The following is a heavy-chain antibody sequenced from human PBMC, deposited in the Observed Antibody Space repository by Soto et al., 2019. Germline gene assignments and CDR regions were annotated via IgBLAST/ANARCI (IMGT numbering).Heavy chain of an antibody. V-gene: IGHV3-21*01. CDR1: GFTFSSYS. D-gene: IGHD3-9*01. J-gene: IGHJ4*02. CDR3: ARDGVTDILSGCYPLGGVDY. Sequence: EVQMVESGGGLVKPGGSLRLSCAASGFTFSSYSMNWVRQAPGKGLEWVSSISSSSSYIYYADSVKGRFTISRDNAKNSLYLQMNSRGAEDTAVYFCARDGVTDILSGCYPLGGVDYWGQGTLVTVFS. CDR2: ISSSSSYI.